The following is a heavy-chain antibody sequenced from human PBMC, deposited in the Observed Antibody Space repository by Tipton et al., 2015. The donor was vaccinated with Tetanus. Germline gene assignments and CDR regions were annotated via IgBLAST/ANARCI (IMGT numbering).Heavy chain of an antibody. CDR3: ASSSVTR. D-gene: IGHD4-17*01. V-gene: IGHV3-48*01. J-gene: IGHJ4*02. Sequence: SLRLSCVDSGFTLGAYSMNWVRQAPGKGLEWISYISTTSNTIYYADSVKGRLTISRDNAKNVLYLQMSSLRRDDTAVYYCASSSVTRWGPGTLVTVSS. CDR1: GFTLGAYS. CDR2: ISTTSNTI.